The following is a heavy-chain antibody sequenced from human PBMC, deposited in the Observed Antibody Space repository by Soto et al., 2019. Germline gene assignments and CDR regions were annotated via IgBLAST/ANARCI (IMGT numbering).Heavy chain of an antibody. CDR3: EKISCTSSNCYFPACFDT. J-gene: IGHJ5*02. V-gene: IGHV4-30-4*01. D-gene: IGHD2-15*01. Sequence: PSETLSLSCTASGDSISGGASFWSWIRHAPGKGLEWIAYVYYSGSAYYNPPLKSRLPLSVDTTRNQFSPQLNSMTAADTAAYYCEKISCTSSNCYFPACFDTWGQVTLVTGS. CDR1: GDSISGGASF. CDR2: VYYSGSA.